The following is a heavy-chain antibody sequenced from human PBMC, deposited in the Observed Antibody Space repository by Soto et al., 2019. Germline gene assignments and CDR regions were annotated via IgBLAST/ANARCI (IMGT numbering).Heavy chain of an antibody. V-gene: IGHV3-33*08. Sequence: PGGSLRLSCAASGFTFSSYGMHWVRQAPGKGLEWVAVIWYDGSNKYYADSVKGRFTISRDNSKNTLYLQMNSLRAEDTAVYYCARDGSEEQLANWFDPWGQGTLVTVSS. J-gene: IGHJ5*02. D-gene: IGHD6-6*01. CDR3: ARDGSEEQLANWFDP. CDR2: IWYDGSNK. CDR1: GFTFSSYG.